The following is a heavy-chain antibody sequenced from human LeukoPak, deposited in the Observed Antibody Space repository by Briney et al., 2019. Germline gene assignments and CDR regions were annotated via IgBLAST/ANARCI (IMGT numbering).Heavy chain of an antibody. D-gene: IGHD4/OR15-4a*01. CDR3: ARRKEVQTTFDY. Sequence: PGGSLRLSCAASGFVFSNSWMGWVRPAPGKGLEWVANIKEDGSETYYVDSVKGRFTISRDNAKNSLDLQMNSLRDEDTAVYYCARRKEVQTTFDYWGQGTLVTVSS. CDR1: GFVFSNSW. V-gene: IGHV3-7*01. J-gene: IGHJ4*02. CDR2: IKEDGSET.